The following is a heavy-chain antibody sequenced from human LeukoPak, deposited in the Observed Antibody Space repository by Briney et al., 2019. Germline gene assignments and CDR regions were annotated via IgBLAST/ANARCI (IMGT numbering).Heavy chain of an antibody. CDR2: ISSSSSTI. V-gene: IGHV3-48*04. J-gene: IGHJ5*02. Sequence: PGGSLRLSCAASGFTFSSYSMNWVRQAPGKGLEWVSYISSSSSTIYYADSVKGRFTISRDNAKNSLYLQMNSLRAEDTAVYYCARDRNEYSSSYILDPWGQGTLVTVSS. CDR1: GFTFSSYS. CDR3: ARDRNEYSSSYILDP. D-gene: IGHD6-6*01.